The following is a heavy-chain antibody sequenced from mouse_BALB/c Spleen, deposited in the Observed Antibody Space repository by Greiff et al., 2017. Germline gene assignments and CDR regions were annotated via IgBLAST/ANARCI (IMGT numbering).Heavy chain of an antibody. CDR1: GFTFSSFG. Sequence: EVMLVESGGGLVQPGGSRKLSCAASGFTFSSFGMHWVRQAPEKGLEWVAYISSGSSTIYYADTVKGRFTISRDNPKNTLFLQMTSLRSEDTAMYYCAREGLRRMAYWGQGTLVTVSA. CDR3: AREGLRRMAY. J-gene: IGHJ3*01. CDR2: ISSGSSTI. D-gene: IGHD2-4*01. V-gene: IGHV5-17*02.